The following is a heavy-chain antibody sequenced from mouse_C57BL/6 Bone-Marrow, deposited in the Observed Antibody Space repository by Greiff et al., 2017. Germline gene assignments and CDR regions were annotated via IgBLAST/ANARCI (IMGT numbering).Heavy chain of an antibody. Sequence: VQLQQPGAELVRPGTSVQLSCTASGYTFTSYWMHWVKQRPGQGLEWIGVIDPSDSYTNYNQKFKGKATLTLDTSSSTAYMQLISLTSEDSAVYYCARWITTVVATGFDYWGQGTTLTVSS. CDR2: IDPSDSYT. CDR3: ARWITTVVATGFDY. D-gene: IGHD1-1*01. J-gene: IGHJ2*01. V-gene: IGHV1-59*01. CDR1: GYTFTSYW.